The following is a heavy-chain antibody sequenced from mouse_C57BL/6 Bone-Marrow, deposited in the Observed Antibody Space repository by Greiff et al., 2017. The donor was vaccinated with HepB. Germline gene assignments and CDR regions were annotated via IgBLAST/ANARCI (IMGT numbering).Heavy chain of an antibody. J-gene: IGHJ4*01. CDR2: IDPSDSYT. V-gene: IGHV1-50*01. Sequence: QVQLQQSGAELVKPGASVKLSCKASGYTFTSYWMQWVKQRPGQGLEWIGEIDPSDSYTNYNQKFKGKATLTVDTSSSTAYMQLSSLTSEDSAVYYCASRITTVVEAYYYAMDYWGQGTSVTVSS. D-gene: IGHD1-1*01. CDR3: ASRITTVVEAYYYAMDY. CDR1: GYTFTSYW.